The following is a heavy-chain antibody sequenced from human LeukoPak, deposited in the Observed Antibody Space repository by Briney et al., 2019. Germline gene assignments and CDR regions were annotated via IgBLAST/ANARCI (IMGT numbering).Heavy chain of an antibody. CDR3: ARPLMYYFGSETYYWFDP. D-gene: IGHD3-10*01. CDR1: GFTFSSYW. Sequence: GGSLRLSCAASGFTFSSYWMHWVRQAPGRGLVWVSRIKSDGSSTSYADSVKGRFTISRDNAKNTLYLQMNSLRAEDTAMYYCARPLMYYFGSETYYWFDPWGQGTLVTVSS. CDR2: IKSDGSST. J-gene: IGHJ5*02. V-gene: IGHV3-74*01.